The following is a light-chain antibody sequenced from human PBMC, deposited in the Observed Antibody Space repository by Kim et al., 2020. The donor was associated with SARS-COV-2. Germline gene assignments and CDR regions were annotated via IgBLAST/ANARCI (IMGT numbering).Light chain of an antibody. J-gene: IGKJ2*01. CDR3: QQSYSTPNT. Sequence: DIQMTQSPSSLSASVGDRVTLTCRASQIITIYLNWYQQKPGKAPKLLIYAASSLRSGVPSRFSGSGSGTDFTLTISSLQPEDFATYYCQQSYSTPNTFGQGTKLEI. CDR2: AAS. CDR1: QIITIY. V-gene: IGKV1-39*01.